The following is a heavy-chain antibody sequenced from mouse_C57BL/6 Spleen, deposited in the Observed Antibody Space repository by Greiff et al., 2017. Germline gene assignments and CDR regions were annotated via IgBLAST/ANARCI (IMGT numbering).Heavy chain of an antibody. CDR2: ISDGGSYT. Sequence: EVKLVESGGGLVKPGGSLKLSCAASGFTFSSYAMSWVRQTPEKRLEWVATISDGGSYTYYPDNVKGRFTISRDNAKNNLYLQMSHLKSEDTAMYYCAREGAWFAYWGQGTLGTVSA. J-gene: IGHJ3*01. CDR3: AREGAWFAY. V-gene: IGHV5-4*01. CDR1: GFTFSSYA.